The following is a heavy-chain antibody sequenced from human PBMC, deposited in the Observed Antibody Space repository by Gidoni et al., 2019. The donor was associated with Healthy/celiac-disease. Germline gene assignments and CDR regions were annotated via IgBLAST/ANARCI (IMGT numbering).Heavy chain of an antibody. J-gene: IGHJ4*02. CDR1: GYGVTNYW. CDR2: IYPGDSAT. Sequence: DVQLAQSGAEVNKPGASLKLPCKGSGYGVTNYWIGCGRQMPGKGLEWMGIIYPGDSATRYSPSFQGQVTISADKSISTAYLQWSSLKASDTAMYYCARHLGGGSSWYLDYWGQGTLVTVSS. D-gene: IGHD6-13*01. CDR3: ARHLGGGSSWYLDY. V-gene: IGHV5-51*01.